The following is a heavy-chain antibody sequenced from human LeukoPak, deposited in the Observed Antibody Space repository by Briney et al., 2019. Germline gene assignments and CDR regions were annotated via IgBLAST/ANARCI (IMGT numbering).Heavy chain of an antibody. D-gene: IGHD6-19*01. Sequence: PGGSLRLSCAASGFTFSSHGMNWVRQAPGKGLEWVSYISSSSSSIYYADSVKGRFTISRDNAMNSLHLQMNSLRDEDTAVYYCARNPGWASFDNWGQGTLVTVSS. CDR1: GFTFSSHG. V-gene: IGHV3-48*02. J-gene: IGHJ4*02. CDR3: ARNPGWASFDN. CDR2: ISSSSSSI.